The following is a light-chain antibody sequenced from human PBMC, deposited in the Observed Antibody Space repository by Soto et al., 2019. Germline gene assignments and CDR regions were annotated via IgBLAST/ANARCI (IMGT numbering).Light chain of an antibody. CDR3: QQYKDWPPLT. Sequence: EIVMTQSPLTLSVSPGERATLSCRASQNININLAWYQQRPGQAPRVLIYGASSRASGIPDRFSGSGSGTDFTLTINRLEPDDVAFYYCQQYKDWPPLTFGGGNRVEIK. CDR1: QNININ. CDR2: GAS. V-gene: IGKV3D-15*01. J-gene: IGKJ4*01.